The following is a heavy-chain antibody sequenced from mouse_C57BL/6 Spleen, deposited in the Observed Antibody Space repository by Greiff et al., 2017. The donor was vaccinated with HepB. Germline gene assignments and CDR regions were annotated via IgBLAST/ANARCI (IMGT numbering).Heavy chain of an antibody. V-gene: IGHV1-52*01. D-gene: IGHD2-5*01. J-gene: IGHJ3*01. CDR3: ARRGYSNYAAY. CDR1: GYTFTSYW. CDR2: IDPSDSET. Sequence: QVHVKQPGAELVRPGSSVKLSCKASGYTFTSYWMHWVKQRPIQGLEWIGNIDPSDSETHYNQKFKDKATLTVDKSSSTAYMQLSSLTSEDSAVYYCARRGYSNYAAYWGQGTLVTVSA.